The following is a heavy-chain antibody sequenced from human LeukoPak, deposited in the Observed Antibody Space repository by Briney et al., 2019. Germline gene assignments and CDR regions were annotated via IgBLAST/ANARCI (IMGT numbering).Heavy chain of an antibody. CDR3: ARDGLAAATLHWCFDL. J-gene: IGHJ2*01. CDR1: GFIVSSSY. CDR2: ISSSSSYI. Sequence: PGGSLRLSCAASGFIVSSSYMSWVRQAPGKGLEWVSSISSSSSYIYYADSVKGRFTISRDNARNSLYLQMNSLRAEDTAVYYCARDGLAAATLHWCFDLWGRGTLVTVSS. V-gene: IGHV3-21*01. D-gene: IGHD2-15*01.